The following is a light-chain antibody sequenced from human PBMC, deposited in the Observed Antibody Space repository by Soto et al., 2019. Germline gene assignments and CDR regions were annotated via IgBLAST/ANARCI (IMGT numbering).Light chain of an antibody. V-gene: IGLV1-51*02. CDR1: TSNIGNNY. CDR3: GTWDSSLSCYV. CDR2: END. Sequence: KRPPSGSTVPRHKLPITNTESTSNIGNNYVSWFQQLPGTAPKLLIYENDKRPAGIPDRFSGSTSGTSATLGITGLQTGDEADYYCGTWDSSLSCYVFATVTEVPVL. J-gene: IGLJ1*01.